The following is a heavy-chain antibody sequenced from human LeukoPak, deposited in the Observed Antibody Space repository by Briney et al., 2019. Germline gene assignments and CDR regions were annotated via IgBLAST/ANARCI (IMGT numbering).Heavy chain of an antibody. V-gene: IGHV4-39*01. Sequence: PSETLSLTCTVSGGAITDINYYWGWIRQPPGEGLEWIGNIYYNGKTFYNESVKSRVTISVDTSKNQFSLKLSSVTAADTALFYCARYSGSHYAFDIWGQGTMVTVSS. J-gene: IGHJ3*02. D-gene: IGHD1-26*01. CDR1: GGAITDINYY. CDR3: ARYSGSHYAFDI. CDR2: IYYNGKT.